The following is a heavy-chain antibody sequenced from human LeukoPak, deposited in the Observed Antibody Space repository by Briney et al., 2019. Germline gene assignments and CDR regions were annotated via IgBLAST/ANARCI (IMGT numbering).Heavy chain of an antibody. CDR2: INPSSGGT. CDR1: GYTFTGYY. V-gene: IGHV1-2*06. D-gene: IGHD6-13*01. CDR3: ARGPYSSSWAEYFQH. J-gene: IGHJ1*01. Sequence: ASVKVSCKASGYTFTGYYMHWVRQAPGQGLEWMGRINPSSGGTNYAQKFQGRVTMTRDTSISTAYMELSRLRSDDTAVYYCARGPYSSSWAEYFQHWGQGTLVTVSS.